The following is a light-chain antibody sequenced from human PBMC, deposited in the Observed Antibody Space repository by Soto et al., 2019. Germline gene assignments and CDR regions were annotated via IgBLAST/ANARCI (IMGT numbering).Light chain of an antibody. CDR3: QQCDTLSYT. CDR2: DAS. CDR1: QDISNY. Sequence: DIQMTQSPSSLSAFVGDRFTITCQASQDISNYLNCYQQKPGKAPNLLIYDASNLETGVPSRFCGSGSGTDLTFTISSLQPENIVTYFCQQCDTLSYTFGQGTKLEIK. J-gene: IGKJ2*01. V-gene: IGKV1-33*01.